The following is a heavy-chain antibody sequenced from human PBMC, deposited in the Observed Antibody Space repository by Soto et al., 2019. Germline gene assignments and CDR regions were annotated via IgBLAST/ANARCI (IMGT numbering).Heavy chain of an antibody. J-gene: IGHJ5*01. CDR2: TYYRSKWSN. D-gene: IGHD3-16*01. CDR3: GRLIGNSWLDS. Sequence: PSQTLSLTCAISGDSVSSNSATWDWIRKSPSRGLEWLGRTYYRSKWSNDYAVSVKGRITINPDTSNNQFSLHLNSVTPDDTAVYYCGRLIGNSWLDSWGQGTLVTVCS. V-gene: IGHV6-1*01. CDR1: GDSVSSNSAT.